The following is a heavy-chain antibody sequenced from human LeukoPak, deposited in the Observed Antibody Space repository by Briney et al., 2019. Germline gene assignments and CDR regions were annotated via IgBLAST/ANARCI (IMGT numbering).Heavy chain of an antibody. CDR1: GFTFNSYD. CDR3: ARDSGYHYDSSGSENFDY. Sequence: GGSLRLSCAASGFTFNSYDMHWVRQPPGKGLEWVAFMEYDGSIKYYADSVKGRFTISRDNAENSLYLQMNSLRAEDTAVYYCARDSGYHYDSSGSENFDYWGQGTLVTVSS. V-gene: IGHV3-30*12. CDR2: MEYDGSIK. D-gene: IGHD3-22*01. J-gene: IGHJ4*02.